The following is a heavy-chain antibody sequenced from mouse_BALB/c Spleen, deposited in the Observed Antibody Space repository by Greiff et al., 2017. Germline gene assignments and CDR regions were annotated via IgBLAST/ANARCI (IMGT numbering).Heavy chain of an antibody. J-gene: IGHJ4*01. D-gene: IGHD1-1*01. CDR2: IDPANGNT. Sequence: EVQLQESGAELVKPGASVKLSCTASGFNIKDTYMHWVKQRPEQGLEWIGRIDPANGNTKYDPKFQGKATITADTSSNTAYLQLSSLTSEDTAVYYCALYYGSPPYAMDYWGQGTSVTVSS. CDR3: ALYYGSPPYAMDY. CDR1: GFNIKDTY. V-gene: IGHV14-3*02.